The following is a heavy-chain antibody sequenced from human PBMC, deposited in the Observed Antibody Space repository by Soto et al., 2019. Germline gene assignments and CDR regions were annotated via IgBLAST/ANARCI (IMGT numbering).Heavy chain of an antibody. V-gene: IGHV2-5*01. D-gene: IGHD2-8*02. Sequence: SGPTLVNPTQTLTLTCTFSGFSLSTSGVSVGWIRQPPGKALEWLALIYWNDDKRYSTSLKSRLTITKDTSKNQVVLTMTNMDPVDTSTYYCAHSLVKRGYYYYGMDVWGQGTTVTVSS. CDR1: GFSLSTSGVS. CDR3: AHSLVKRGYYYYGMDV. J-gene: IGHJ6*02. CDR2: IYWNDDK.